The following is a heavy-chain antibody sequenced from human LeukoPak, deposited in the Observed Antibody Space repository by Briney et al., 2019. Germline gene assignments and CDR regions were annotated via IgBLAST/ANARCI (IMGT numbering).Heavy chain of an antibody. CDR1: GFTFSSYA. J-gene: IGHJ4*02. CDR3: ARGFGYSYGTGPFDY. V-gene: IGHV3-30-3*01. D-gene: IGHD5-18*01. CDR2: ISYDGSNK. Sequence: PGGSLRLSCAASGFTFSSYAMHWVRQAPGKGLEWVAVISYDGSNKYYADSVKGRFTISRDNSKNTLYLQMNSLRAEDTAVYYCARGFGYSYGTGPFDYWGQGTLVTVSS.